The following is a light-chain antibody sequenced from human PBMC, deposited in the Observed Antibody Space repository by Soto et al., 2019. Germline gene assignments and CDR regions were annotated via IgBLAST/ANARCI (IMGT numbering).Light chain of an antibody. V-gene: IGKV1-5*03. CDR3: QLYNSYPLT. CDR2: KAS. CDR1: QSISSW. Sequence: DIQMTQSPSTLSASVGDRVTITCRASQSISSWLAWYQQKPGKAPNLLIYKASSLESGVPSRFSGSGSGTEFTLTISSLQRDDFATYYCQLYNSYPLTFGGGTKVEIK. J-gene: IGKJ4*01.